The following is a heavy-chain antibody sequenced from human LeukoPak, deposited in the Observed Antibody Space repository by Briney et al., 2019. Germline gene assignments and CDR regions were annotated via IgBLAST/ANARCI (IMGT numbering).Heavy chain of an antibody. J-gene: IGHJ5*02. CDR2: IFYSGST. D-gene: IGHD6-6*01. CDR1: GGSISSSSYY. Sequence: SETLSLTCTVSGGSISSSSYYWGWIRQPPGKGLEWIGNIFYSGSTNYSPSLKSRVTISVDTSKNQFSLKLSSVTAADTAVYYCARLSSLANIAARGRTWLDPWGQGSLVTVSS. CDR3: ARLSSLANIAARGRTWLDP. V-gene: IGHV4-39*07.